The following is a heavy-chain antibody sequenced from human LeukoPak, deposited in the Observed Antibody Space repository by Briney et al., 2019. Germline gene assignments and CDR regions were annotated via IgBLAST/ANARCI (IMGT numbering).Heavy chain of an antibody. V-gene: IGHV3-30-3*01. CDR3: ARDESTMIVVVITHEYYFDY. J-gene: IGHJ4*02. CDR2: ISYDGSNK. D-gene: IGHD3-22*01. CDR1: GFTFSSYA. Sequence: GGSLRLSCAASGFTFSSYAMHWVRQAPGKGLEWVAVISYDGSNKYYADSVKGRFTISRDNSKNTLYLQMNSLRAEDTAVYYCARDESTMIVVVITHEYYFDYWGQGTRVTVSS.